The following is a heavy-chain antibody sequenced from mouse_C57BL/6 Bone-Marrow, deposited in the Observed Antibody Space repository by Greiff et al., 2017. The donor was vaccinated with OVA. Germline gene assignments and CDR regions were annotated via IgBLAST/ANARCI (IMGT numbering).Heavy chain of an antibody. D-gene: IGHD2-4*01. Sequence: EVKLVESGGGLVQPGESLKLSCESNEYEFPSHDMSWVRKTPEKRLELVAAINSDGGSTYYPDTMERRFIISRDNTKKTLYLQMSSLRSEDTALYYCARHGDYDGDYYAMDYWGQGTSVTVSS. CDR1: EYEFPSHD. V-gene: IGHV5-2*01. CDR3: ARHGDYDGDYYAMDY. CDR2: INSDGGST. J-gene: IGHJ4*01.